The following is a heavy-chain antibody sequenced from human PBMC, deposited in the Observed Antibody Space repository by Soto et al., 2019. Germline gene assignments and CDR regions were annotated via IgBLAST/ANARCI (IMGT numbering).Heavy chain of an antibody. D-gene: IGHD3-10*01. J-gene: IGHJ4*02. CDR1: GVSLTSGNW. CDR2: IFHDGTA. Sequence: QVKLQESGPGLATPSGTLSLTCAVSGVSLTSGNWWTWVRQSPQRGLEYIGEIFHDGTANYYPSFERRVAMSADTSRNQFSLKLTSVTAADTAVYFCARLVYDTRLNYMYFDFWGPGTLVTVSS. CDR3: ARLVYDTRLNYMYFDF. V-gene: IGHV4-4*02.